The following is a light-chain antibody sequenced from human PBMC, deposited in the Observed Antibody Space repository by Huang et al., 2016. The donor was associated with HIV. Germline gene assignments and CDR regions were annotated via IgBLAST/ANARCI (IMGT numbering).Light chain of an antibody. J-gene: IGKJ3*01. V-gene: IGKV1-39*01. CDR3: QQSYSSPRVS. CDR1: QGIGRY. Sequence: IQLTQSPSSLSASVGDRVTITCRASQGIGRYLVWYQQKPGKAPKLLIYAASTLQSGVPSRFSGSGSGTDFTLIISSLQPEDFATYSCQQSYSSPRVSFGPGTTVDIK. CDR2: AAS.